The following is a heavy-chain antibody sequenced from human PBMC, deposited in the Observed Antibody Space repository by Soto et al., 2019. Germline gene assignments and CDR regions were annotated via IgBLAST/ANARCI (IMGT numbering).Heavy chain of an antibody. CDR1: GYIFTSYW. D-gene: IGHD2-15*01. Sequence: PGESLKISCKGSGYIFTSYWIGWVRQMPGKGLEWMGSFYPADSDIRYSPSFQGQVTISADNSITTAYLQWSSLRAPDTAIYYCVRHGFCSGGSCFSNYLYPMDVWGPGTTVTVSS. J-gene: IGHJ6*02. V-gene: IGHV5-51*01. CDR3: VRHGFCSGGSCFSNYLYPMDV. CDR2: FYPADSDI.